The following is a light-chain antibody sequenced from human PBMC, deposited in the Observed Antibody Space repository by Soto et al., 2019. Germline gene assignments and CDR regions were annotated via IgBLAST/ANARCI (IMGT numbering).Light chain of an antibody. V-gene: IGLV2-14*01. CDR3: SSYTSSSSYV. CDR1: SSDVGAYNA. Sequence: QSVLTQPASVSGSPGQSIAISCTGTSSDVGAYNAVSWYQQYPGKAPKLMIHDVSNRPSGVSDRFSGSKSGNTASLTISGLQAEDVADYYCSSYTSSSSYVFGSGTKLTVL. CDR2: DVS. J-gene: IGLJ1*01.